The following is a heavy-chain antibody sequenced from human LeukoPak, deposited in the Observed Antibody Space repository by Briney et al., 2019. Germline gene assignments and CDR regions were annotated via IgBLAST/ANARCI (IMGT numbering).Heavy chain of an antibody. CDR3: ATDRGYSYQNYFDY. CDR1: GYTFTELS. Sequence: GASVKVSCKVSGYTFTELSMHWVRQAPGKGLEWMGGFDPEDGETIYAQKFQGRVTMTEDTSTDTAYMELSSLRSEDTAVYYCATDRGYSYQNYFDYWGQGTLVTVSS. CDR2: FDPEDGET. V-gene: IGHV1-24*01. D-gene: IGHD5-18*01. J-gene: IGHJ4*02.